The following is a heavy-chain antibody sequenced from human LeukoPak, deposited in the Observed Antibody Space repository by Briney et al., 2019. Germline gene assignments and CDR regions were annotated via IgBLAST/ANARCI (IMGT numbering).Heavy chain of an antibody. CDR3: AKGVGWFDP. J-gene: IGHJ5*02. CDR2: ISYDGSNK. V-gene: IGHV3-30*18. CDR1: GFTFSSYG. Sequence: PGGSLRLSCAASGFTFSSYGMHWVRQAPGKGLEWVAVISYDGSNKYYADSVKGRFTIPRDNSKNTLYLQMNSLRAEDTAVYYCAKGVGWFDPWGQGTLVTVSS.